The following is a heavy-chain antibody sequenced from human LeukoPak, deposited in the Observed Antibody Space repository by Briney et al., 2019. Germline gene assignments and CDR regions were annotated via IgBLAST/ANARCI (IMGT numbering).Heavy chain of an antibody. V-gene: IGHV3-74*01. D-gene: IGHD6-19*01. CDR2: ISTEGSST. CDR1: GFTFTSYW. J-gene: IGHJ5*02. Sequence: GGSLRLSCAASGFTFTSYWMHWVRQAPGKGLVWVSRISTEGSSTIYADSVKGRFTISRDNAKNSLYLQMNSLRAEDTAVYYCAREGSGWFPNWFDPWGQGTLVTVSS. CDR3: AREGSGWFPNWFDP.